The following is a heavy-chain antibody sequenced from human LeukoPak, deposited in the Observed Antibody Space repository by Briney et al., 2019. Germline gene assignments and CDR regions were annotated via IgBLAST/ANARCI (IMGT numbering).Heavy chain of an antibody. Sequence: TPSETLSLTCAVSGDSFSSHYWTWIRQPPARGMDWIGYISYIGTTNYNPSLKSRVTISIDTSKNQFSLKLSSVTTADTAVYYCARDLVTVTKGFDIWGLGTMVSVSS. CDR3: ARDLVTVTKGFDI. CDR2: ISYIGTT. D-gene: IGHD4-17*01. J-gene: IGHJ3*02. CDR1: GDSFSSHY. V-gene: IGHV4-59*11.